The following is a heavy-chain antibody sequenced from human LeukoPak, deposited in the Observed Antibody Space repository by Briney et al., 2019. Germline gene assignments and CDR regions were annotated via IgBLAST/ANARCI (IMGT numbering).Heavy chain of an antibody. V-gene: IGHV4-34*01. D-gene: IGHD4-17*01. Sequence: SETLSLTCAVYGGSFSGYYWSWIRQPPGKGLEWIGEINHSGSTNYNPSLKSRVTISVDTSKNQFSLKLSSVTAADTAVYYCARISPTTAAWGPWGQGTLVTVSS. CDR3: ARISPTTAAWGP. J-gene: IGHJ5*02. CDR1: GGSFSGYY. CDR2: INHSGST.